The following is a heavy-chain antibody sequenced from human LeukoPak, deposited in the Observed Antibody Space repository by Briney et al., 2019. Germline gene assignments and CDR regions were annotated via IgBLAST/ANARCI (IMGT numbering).Heavy chain of an antibody. CDR1: GFTFSSYW. J-gene: IGHJ4*02. D-gene: IGHD2-21*02. V-gene: IGHV3-48*04. Sequence: PGGSLRLSCAASGFTFSSYWMNWVRQAPGKGLEWVSYIVGSSSTIYYADSVKGRFTISRDNAKNSLYLQMDSLRAEDTAVYYCATDSPETAAFDYWGQGTLVTVSS. CDR2: IVGSSSTI. CDR3: ATDSPETAAFDY.